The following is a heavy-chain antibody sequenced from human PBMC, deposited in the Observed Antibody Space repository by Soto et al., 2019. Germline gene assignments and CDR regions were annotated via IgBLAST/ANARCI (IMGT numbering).Heavy chain of an antibody. J-gene: IGHJ4*02. CDR3: GREGTHCSSTSCYTKIEY. CDR1: GGSISSYY. CDR2: IYASGST. Sequence: PSETLSLTCTVSGGSISSYYWSCIRQPAGKGLEWIGRIYASGSTNYNPSLKSRVTMSVDTSKNQFSLKLSSVTAADTAVYYCGREGTHCSSTSCYTKIEYWGQGTMVTVSS. D-gene: IGHD2-2*02. V-gene: IGHV4-4*07.